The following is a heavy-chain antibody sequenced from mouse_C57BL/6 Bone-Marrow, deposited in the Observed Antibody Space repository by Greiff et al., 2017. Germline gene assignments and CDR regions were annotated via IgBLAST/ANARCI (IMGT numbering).Heavy chain of an antibody. CDR2: IRLKSDNYAP. CDR3: TGGGHFDV. J-gene: IGHJ1*03. D-gene: IGHD3-3*01. V-gene: IGHV6-3*01. CDR1: GFTFSNYW. Sequence: EVNLVVSGGGLVQPGGSMKLSCVASGFTFSNYWMNWVRQSPEKGLEWVAQIRLKSDNYAPHYAESVKGRFTISRDDSKSSVYLQMNNLRAEDTGSYYCTGGGHFDVWGTGTTVTVSS.